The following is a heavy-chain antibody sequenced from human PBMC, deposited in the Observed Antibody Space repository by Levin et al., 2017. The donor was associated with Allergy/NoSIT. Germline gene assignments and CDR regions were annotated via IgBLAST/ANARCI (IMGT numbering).Heavy chain of an antibody. CDR2: IRQDGTEK. V-gene: IGHV3-7*01. CDR3: GRVSTSGPWDY. J-gene: IGHJ4*02. CDR1: GFTFSSYW. Sequence: PGGSLRLSCAASGFTFSSYWMSWVRQAPGKGLEWVANIRQDGTEKYYVDSVKGRFTISRDNAKNSLYLQMNSLRAEDAAVYYCGRVSTSGPWDYWGQGTLVTVSS. D-gene: IGHD2-8*02.